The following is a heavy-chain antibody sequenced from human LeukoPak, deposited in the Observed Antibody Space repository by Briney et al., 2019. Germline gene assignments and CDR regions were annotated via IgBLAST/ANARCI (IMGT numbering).Heavy chain of an antibody. CDR2: IIPIFGTA. Sequence: SVRVSCKAPGGTFSSYAISWVRQAPGQGLEWMGGIIPIFGTANYAQKFQGRVTITADESTSTAYMELSSLRSEDTAVYYCASSYDSSDSYNWFDPWGQGTLVTVSS. J-gene: IGHJ5*02. CDR1: GGTFSSYA. D-gene: IGHD3-22*01. CDR3: ASSYDSSDSYNWFDP. V-gene: IGHV1-69*01.